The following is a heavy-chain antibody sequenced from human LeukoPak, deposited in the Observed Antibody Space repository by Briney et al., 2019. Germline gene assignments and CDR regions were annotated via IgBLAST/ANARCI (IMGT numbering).Heavy chain of an antibody. V-gene: IGHV1-18*01. CDR1: GYSFTSYG. Sequence: ASVKVSCKASGYSFTSYGISWVRQAPGQGLEWMGWISGYTGNTNYAQKLQGRVSMTTDTSTTTVYMELRSLRFDDTAVYYCARDLSMIGGVTDDYWGQGTLVTVSS. J-gene: IGHJ4*02. D-gene: IGHD3-16*01. CDR2: ISGYTGNT. CDR3: ARDLSMIGGVTDDY.